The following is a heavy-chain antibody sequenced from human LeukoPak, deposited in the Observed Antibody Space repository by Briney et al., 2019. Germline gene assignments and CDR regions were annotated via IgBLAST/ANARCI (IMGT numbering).Heavy chain of an antibody. CDR1: GFTFSSYS. V-gene: IGHV3-21*01. CDR2: ISSSSLYI. J-gene: IGHJ4*02. CDR3: ARDRLRAVRGVIKGFVDY. Sequence: GGSLRLSCAASGFTFSSYSMNWVRQAPGKGLEWVSSISSSSLYIYYADSVRGRFTIFRDNAKNSLYLQMNSLRAEDTAVYYCARDRLRAVRGVIKGFVDYWGQGTLVTVSS. D-gene: IGHD3-10*01.